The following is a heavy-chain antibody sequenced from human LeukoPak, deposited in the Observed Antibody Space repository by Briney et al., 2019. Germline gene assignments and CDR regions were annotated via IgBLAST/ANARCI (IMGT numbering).Heavy chain of an antibody. CDR1: GYTFTGYY. CDR3: ARDACSGGSCYSNGMDV. V-gene: IGHV1-2*02. Sequence: ASVKVSCKASGYTFTGYYMHWVRQAPGQGLGWMGWINPNSGGTNYAQKFQGRVTMTRDTSISTAYMELSRLRSDDTAVYYCARDACSGGSCYSNGMDVWGQGTTVTVSS. J-gene: IGHJ6*02. CDR2: INPNSGGT. D-gene: IGHD2-15*01.